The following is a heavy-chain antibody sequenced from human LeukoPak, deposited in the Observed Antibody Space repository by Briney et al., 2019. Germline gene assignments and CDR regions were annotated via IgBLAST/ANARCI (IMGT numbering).Heavy chain of an antibody. CDR2: FYTSGST. Sequence: SENLSLNCTGSGGSISSYYWSWIRQPAGHGLEWIGRFYTSGSTNYNPSLKSRVTMSIDTSKNQFSLKLSSVTAADTAVYYCARDARLHYYFDYWGQGTLVTVSS. V-gene: IGHV4-4*07. D-gene: IGHD6-25*01. CDR3: ARDARLHYYFDY. CDR1: GGSISSYY. J-gene: IGHJ4*02.